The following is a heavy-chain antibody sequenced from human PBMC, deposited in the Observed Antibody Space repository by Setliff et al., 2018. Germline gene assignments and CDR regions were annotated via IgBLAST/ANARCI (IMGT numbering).Heavy chain of an antibody. D-gene: IGHD2-8*01. CDR2: IGAYTGNT. CDR3: SRLVRYCTTTTCQSVPGAEV. J-gene: IGHJ4*02. Sequence: ASVKVSCKASGYTFIDYGISWVRQAPGQGLEWMGWIGAYTGNTNYAQKFQGRVTMTTDTSTSTAYMELRSLRSDDTAVYYCSRLVRYCTTTTCQSVPGAEVWGQGTLVTVSS. CDR1: GYTFIDYG. V-gene: IGHV1-18*01.